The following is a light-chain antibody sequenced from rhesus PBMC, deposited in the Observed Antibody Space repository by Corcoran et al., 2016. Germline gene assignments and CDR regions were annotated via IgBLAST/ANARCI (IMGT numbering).Light chain of an antibody. V-gene: IGKV3-24*04. CDR1: QSVSNY. Sequence: EIVMTQSPATLALSPGERATLSCRASQSVSNYLAWYQQKPGQAPRLLIYGASSRATGIPERFSGSGSGTEFTLTISSLEPEDVGVYFCLQSSNWPLTFGGGTKVELK. J-gene: IGKJ4*01. CDR3: LQSSNWPLT. CDR2: GAS.